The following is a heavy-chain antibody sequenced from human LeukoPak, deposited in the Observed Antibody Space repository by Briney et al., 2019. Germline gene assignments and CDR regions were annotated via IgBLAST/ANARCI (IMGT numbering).Heavy chain of an antibody. CDR2: IKQDGTEI. CDR1: GFTFSSYA. Sequence: PGGSLRLSCAASGFTFSSYAMSWVRQAPGKGLEWVANIKQDGTEIYYVDSVKGRFTISRDSAKNSLYLQMNSLRGEDTAVYYCARGGPTPFYFDYWGQGTLVTVSS. V-gene: IGHV3-7*01. D-gene: IGHD4-11*01. J-gene: IGHJ4*02. CDR3: ARGGPTPFYFDY.